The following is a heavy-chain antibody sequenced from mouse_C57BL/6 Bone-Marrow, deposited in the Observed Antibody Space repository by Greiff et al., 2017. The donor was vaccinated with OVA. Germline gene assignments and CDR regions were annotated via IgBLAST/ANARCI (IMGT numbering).Heavy chain of an antibody. V-gene: IGHV1-15*01. CDR3: TGYYDGGDY. Sequence: LQQSGASVTLSCKASGYTFTDYEMHWVKQTPVHGLEWIGAIDPETGGTAYNQKFKGKAILTADKSSSTAYMELRSLTSEDSAVYYCTGYYDGGDYWGQGTTLTVSS. D-gene: IGHD1-1*01. J-gene: IGHJ2*01. CDR1: GYTFTDYE. CDR2: IDPETGGT.